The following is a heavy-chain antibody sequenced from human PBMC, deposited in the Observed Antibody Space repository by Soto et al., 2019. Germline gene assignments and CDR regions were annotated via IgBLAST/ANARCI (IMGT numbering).Heavy chain of an antibody. CDR2: INYSGTT. CDR3: ARLVACSGGSCRFDP. Sequence: SETLSLTCTVSGGSISSSSYYWAWIRQPPGKGLEWIGSINYSGTTYYIASLKSRVTISIDTSKNQFSLRLNSVTAADTAVYYCARLVACSGGSCRFDPWGQGTLVTVSS. D-gene: IGHD2-15*01. J-gene: IGHJ5*02. V-gene: IGHV4-39*01. CDR1: GGSISSSSYY.